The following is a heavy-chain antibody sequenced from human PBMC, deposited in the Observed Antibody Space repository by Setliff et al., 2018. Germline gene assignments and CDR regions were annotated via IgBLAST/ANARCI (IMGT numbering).Heavy chain of an antibody. J-gene: IGHJ4*02. D-gene: IGHD6-6*01. Sequence: GGSLRLSCAASGFTLSNHWMTWVRQAPGKGLEWVANIKQDGSDKYYVGSVKGRFTISRDNAKNSLYLQMSSLRAEDTAVYYCARWTARAVDYWGQGTLVTVSS. CDR1: GFTLSNHW. CDR2: IKQDGSDK. V-gene: IGHV3-7*03. CDR3: ARWTARAVDY.